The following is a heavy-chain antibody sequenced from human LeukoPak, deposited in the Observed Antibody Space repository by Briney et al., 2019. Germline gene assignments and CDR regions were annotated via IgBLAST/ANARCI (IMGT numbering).Heavy chain of an antibody. J-gene: IGHJ4*02. CDR3: AKDSDYGGSDY. D-gene: IGHD4-23*01. CDR1: GFTFSSYG. Sequence: PGRSLRLSCAASGFTFSSYGMHWVRQAPGKGLEWVAVISYDGSNKYYADSVKGRFTISRDNSKNTLYLQMNSLRAEDTAVYYCAKDSDYGGSDYWGQGTLVTASS. CDR2: ISYDGSNK. V-gene: IGHV3-30*18.